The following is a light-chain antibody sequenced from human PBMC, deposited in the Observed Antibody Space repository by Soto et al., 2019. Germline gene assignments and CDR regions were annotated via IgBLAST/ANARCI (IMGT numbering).Light chain of an antibody. J-gene: IGKJ2*01. CDR3: QQYGTSPLLYT. V-gene: IGKV3-20*01. Sequence: ESVLTQSPGSLSLSPGETATLSCRASQSIINNYLAWYQQKPGQAPRLLIYGASIRATGVPDRFSGSGSGTDFTLTITRMEAKDFAVYYCQQYGTSPLLYTFGLGTKLGVK. CDR2: GAS. CDR1: QSIINNY.